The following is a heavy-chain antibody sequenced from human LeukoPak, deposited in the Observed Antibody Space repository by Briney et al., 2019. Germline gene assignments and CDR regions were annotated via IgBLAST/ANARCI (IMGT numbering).Heavy chain of an antibody. Sequence: SETLSLTCTVSGGSISSSSYYRGWIRQPPGKGLEWIGSIYYSGSTYYNPSLKSRVTISVGTSKNQFSLKLSSVTAADTAVYYCARSSSGHYGMDVWGQGTTVTVSS. V-gene: IGHV4-39*01. CDR1: GGSISSSSYY. J-gene: IGHJ6*02. CDR3: ARSSSGHYGMDV. D-gene: IGHD6-6*01. CDR2: IYYSGST.